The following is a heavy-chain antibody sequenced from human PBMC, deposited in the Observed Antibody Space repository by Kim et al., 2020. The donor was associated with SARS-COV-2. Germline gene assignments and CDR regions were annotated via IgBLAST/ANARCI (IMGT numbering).Heavy chain of an antibody. J-gene: IGHJ5*02. CDR1: GFTFSSYG. V-gene: IGHV3-33*01. CDR3: ARERTFYGDYVSVGFYP. CDR2: IWYDGSNK. Sequence: GGSLRLSCAASGFTFSSYGMHWVRQAPGKGLEWVAVIWYDGSNKYYADSVKGRFTISRDNSKNTLYLQMNSLRAEDTAVYYCARERTFYGDYVSVGFYPWGQGTLVTVSS. D-gene: IGHD4-17*01.